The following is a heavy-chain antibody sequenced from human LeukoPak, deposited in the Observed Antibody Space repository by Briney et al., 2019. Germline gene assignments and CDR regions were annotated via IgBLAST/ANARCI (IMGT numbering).Heavy chain of an antibody. CDR1: GDSISNYY. CDR2: IYTSGST. V-gene: IGHV4-4*07. D-gene: IGHD4-17*01. Sequence: SETLSLTCTVSGDSISNYYWSWIRQPAGKGLEWIGRIYTSGSTNYNPSLKSRVTVSVDTSKNQFSLKLSSVTAADTAVYYCARGEYGLRAFDIWGQGTMVTVSS. CDR3: ARGEYGLRAFDI. J-gene: IGHJ3*02.